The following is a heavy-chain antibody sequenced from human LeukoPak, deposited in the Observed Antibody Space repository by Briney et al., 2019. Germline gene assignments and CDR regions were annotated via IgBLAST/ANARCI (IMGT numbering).Heavy chain of an antibody. Sequence: EASVKVSCKASGYTFTGYGITWVRQAPGQGLEWMGWISGNNGKTNYAQNLQGRVTMTTDTSTSTAYMELRSLRSDDTAVYYCARGGNPNAFDIWGQGTIVTVSS. V-gene: IGHV1-18*01. CDR3: ARGGNPNAFDI. CDR2: ISGNNGKT. J-gene: IGHJ3*02. D-gene: IGHD4-23*01. CDR1: GYTFTGYG.